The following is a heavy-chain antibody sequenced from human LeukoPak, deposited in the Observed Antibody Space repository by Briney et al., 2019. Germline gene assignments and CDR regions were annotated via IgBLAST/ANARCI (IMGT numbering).Heavy chain of an antibody. CDR2: IYTSGST. CDR1: GYSISSGYY. V-gene: IGHV4-4*07. J-gene: IGHJ3*02. CDR3: AREGGSSSI. Sequence: PSETLSLTCAVSGYSISSGYYWSWIRQPAGKGLEWIGRIYTSGSTNYNPSLKSRVTMSVDTSKNQFSLKLSSVTAADTAVYYCAREGGSSSIWGQGTMVTVSS. D-gene: IGHD1-26*01.